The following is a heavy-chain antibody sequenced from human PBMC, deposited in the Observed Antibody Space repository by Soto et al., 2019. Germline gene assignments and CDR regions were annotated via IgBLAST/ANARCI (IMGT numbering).Heavy chain of an antibody. J-gene: IGHJ6*03. CDR3: ARETYGDYLTGGYYYYMDV. V-gene: IGHV3-7*01. CDR1: GFTFSSYW. D-gene: IGHD4-17*01. Sequence: GGSLRLSCAASGFTFSSYWMSWVRQAPGKGLEWVANIKQDGSEKYYVDSVKGRFTISRDNAKNSLYLQMNSLRAEDTAVYYCARETYGDYLTGGYYYYMDVWGKGTTVTVSS. CDR2: IKQDGSEK.